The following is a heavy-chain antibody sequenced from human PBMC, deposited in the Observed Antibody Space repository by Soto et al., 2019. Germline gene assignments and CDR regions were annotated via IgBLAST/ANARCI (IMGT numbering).Heavy chain of an antibody. CDR2: IWYDGSNK. J-gene: IGHJ6*02. V-gene: IGHV3-33*01. CDR1: GCTFSSYG. D-gene: IGHD4-17*01. CDR3: AREMTTVTISYYYYYGMDV. Sequence: GGSLRLSCAAAGCTFSSYGMHWVSQAPGKGLEWVAVIWYDGSNKYYADSVKGRFTISRDNSKNTLYLQMNSLRAEDTAVYYCAREMTTVTISYYYYYGMDVWGQGTTVTVSS.